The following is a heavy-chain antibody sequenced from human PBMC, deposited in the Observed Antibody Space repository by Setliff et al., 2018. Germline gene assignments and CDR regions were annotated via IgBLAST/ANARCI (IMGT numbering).Heavy chain of an antibody. CDR3: AREVWNYYDKSWSGYADH. V-gene: IGHV3-7*03. J-gene: IGHJ4*02. Sequence: PGGSLRLSCVASGFIISDYWMTWVRQAPGKGLEWVADIRQDGTNKYYADSVKGRFTISRDNAKNSLYLQMNSLRAEDTALYYCAREVWNYYDKSWSGYADHWGQGTLVTVSS. CDR2: IRQDGTNK. D-gene: IGHD3-3*01. CDR1: GFIISDYW.